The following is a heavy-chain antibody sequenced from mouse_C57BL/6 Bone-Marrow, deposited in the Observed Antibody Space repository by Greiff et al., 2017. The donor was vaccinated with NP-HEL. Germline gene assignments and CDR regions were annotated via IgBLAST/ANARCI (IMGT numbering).Heavy chain of an antibody. D-gene: IGHD4-1*01. J-gene: IGHJ4*01. CDR1: GFSLTSYA. CDR2: LWTGGGT. CDR3: ARNANSPMDY. Sequence: QVQLKESGPGLVAPSQCLSITCTVSGFSLTSYAISWVRQPPGKGLEWLGVLWTGGGTNYNSALKSRLSISKDNSKSQVYLKMNSLQTDDTARYYCARNANSPMDYWGQGTSVTVSS. V-gene: IGHV2-9-1*01.